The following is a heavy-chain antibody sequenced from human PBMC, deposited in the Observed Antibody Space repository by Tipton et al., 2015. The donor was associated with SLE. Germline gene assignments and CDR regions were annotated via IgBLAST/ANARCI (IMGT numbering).Heavy chain of an antibody. Sequence: LRLSCAVYGGSFSGYYWSWIRQPPGKGLEWIGEINHSGSTNYNPSLKSRVTISVDTSKSQFSLKLSSVTAADTAVYYCARTQYTFGGVIAPFDYWGQGTLVTVSS. J-gene: IGHJ4*02. CDR1: GGSFSGYY. D-gene: IGHD3-16*02. CDR2: INHSGST. V-gene: IGHV4-34*01. CDR3: ARTQYTFGGVIAPFDY.